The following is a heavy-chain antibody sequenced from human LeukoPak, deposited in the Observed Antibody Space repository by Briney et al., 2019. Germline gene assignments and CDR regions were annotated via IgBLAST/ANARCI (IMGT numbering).Heavy chain of an antibody. CDR3: ARVGPTYSSLRPNWFDP. Sequence: ASVKVSCKASGYTFTSYGINWVRQAPGQGLEWMGWISAYNGNTNYAQKLQGRVTMTTDTSTSTAYMELRSLRSDDTAVYYCARVGPTYSSLRPNWFDPWGQGTLVTVSS. V-gene: IGHV1-18*04. CDR1: GYTFTSYG. J-gene: IGHJ5*02. D-gene: IGHD6-13*01. CDR2: ISAYNGNT.